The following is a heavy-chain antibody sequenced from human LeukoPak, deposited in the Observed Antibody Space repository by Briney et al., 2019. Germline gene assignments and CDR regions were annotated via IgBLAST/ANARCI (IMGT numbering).Heavy chain of an antibody. CDR1: AFTFRTYW. J-gene: IGHJ6*02. V-gene: IGHV3-7*05. Sequence: GGSLRLSGAASAFTFRTYWMSWVRQAPGKGLEWVAMIKPDGSEKYYMDSVKGPFTISRAKGKNSLYLRMSSLRAEDTAVYYCSRDASGDTNSGPRMDVWGQGTTVTVSS. CDR2: IKPDGSEK. CDR3: SRDASGDTNSGPRMDV. D-gene: IGHD1-26*01.